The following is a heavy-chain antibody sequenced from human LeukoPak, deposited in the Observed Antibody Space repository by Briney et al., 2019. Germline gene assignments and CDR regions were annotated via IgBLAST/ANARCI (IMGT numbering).Heavy chain of an antibody. J-gene: IGHJ3*02. CDR2: IRSKANSYAT. V-gene: IGHV3-73*01. Sequence: PGGSLRLSCAASGFTFSGSAMHWVRQASGKGLEWVGRIRSKANSYATAYAASVKGRFTMSRDDSKNTAYLQMNSLKTEDTAVYYCTKLLGPTVTTIGVGAFDIWGQGTMVTVSS. CDR1: GFTFSGSA. D-gene: IGHD4-17*01. CDR3: TKLLGPTVTTIGVGAFDI.